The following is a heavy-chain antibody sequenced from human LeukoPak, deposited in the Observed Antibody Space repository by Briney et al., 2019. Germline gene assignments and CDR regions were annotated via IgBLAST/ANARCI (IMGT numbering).Heavy chain of an antibody. CDR1: GFTFSSYG. D-gene: IGHD6-13*01. V-gene: IGHV3-30*18. Sequence: GGSLSLSCAASGFTFSSYGMHWVRQAPGKGLEWVAVISYDGSNKYYADSVKGRFTISRDNSKNTLYLQMNSLRAEDTAVYYCAKPHSSSWPYFDYWGQGTLVTVSS. CDR2: ISYDGSNK. J-gene: IGHJ4*02. CDR3: AKPHSSSWPYFDY.